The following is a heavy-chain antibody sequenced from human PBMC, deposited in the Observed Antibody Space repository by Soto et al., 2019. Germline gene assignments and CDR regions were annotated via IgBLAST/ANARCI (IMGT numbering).Heavy chain of an antibody. J-gene: IGHJ1*01. CDR2: ISGTGRVT. D-gene: IGHD3-9*01. Sequence: EVQLLESGGGLVQPGGSLKISCAVSGFTFSSYAMSWVRQAPGKGLEWVSGISGTGRVTYYAESVKGRFTISRDNPKNTLYLEMKSLRVEDTAVYYCAKDVHYDIVTGIEYFDHWGQGTLVTVSS. CDR3: AKDVHYDIVTGIEYFDH. V-gene: IGHV3-23*01. CDR1: GFTFSSYA.